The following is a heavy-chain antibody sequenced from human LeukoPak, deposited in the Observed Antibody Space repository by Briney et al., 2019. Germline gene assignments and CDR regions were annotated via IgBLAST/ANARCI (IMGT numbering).Heavy chain of an antibody. CDR2: IIPILGIA. CDR1: GGTFSSYA. CDR3: ARYASYGMDV. Sequence: SVKVSCKASGGTFSSYAISWVRQAPGQGLGWMGRIIPILGIANYAQKFQGRVTITADKSTSTAYMELSSLRSEDTAVYYCARYASYGMDVWGQGTTVTVSS. V-gene: IGHV1-69*04. J-gene: IGHJ6*02.